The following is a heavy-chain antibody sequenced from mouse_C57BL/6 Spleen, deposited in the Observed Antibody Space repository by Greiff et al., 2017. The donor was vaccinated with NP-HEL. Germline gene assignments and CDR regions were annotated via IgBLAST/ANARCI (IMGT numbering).Heavy chain of an antibody. CDR2: ISSGSSTI. CDR1: GFTFSDYG. D-gene: IGHD2-4*01. J-gene: IGHJ4*01. CDR3: ARNYDYAMDY. V-gene: IGHV5-17*01. Sequence: EVQVVDSGGGLVKPGGSLKLSCAASGFTFSDYGMHWVRQAPEKGLEWVAYISSGSSTIYYADTVKGRFTISRDNAKNTLFLQMTSLRSEDTAMYYCARNYDYAMDYWGQGTSVTVSS.